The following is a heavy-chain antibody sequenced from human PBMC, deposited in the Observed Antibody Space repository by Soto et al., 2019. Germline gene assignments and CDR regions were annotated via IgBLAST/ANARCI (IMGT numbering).Heavy chain of an antibody. CDR1: GFTFTDYS. Sequence: GGSLRLSCAASGFTFTDYSINWVRQAPGKGLEWISSITPSGSFIYYADSVKGRFTISRDNAKNSLYLQMNSLRAEDTAVYYCTRDKGYSGYGNFDYWGQGTLVTVSS. D-gene: IGHD5-12*01. CDR2: ITPSGSFI. J-gene: IGHJ4*02. CDR3: TRDKGYSGYGNFDY. V-gene: IGHV3-21*01.